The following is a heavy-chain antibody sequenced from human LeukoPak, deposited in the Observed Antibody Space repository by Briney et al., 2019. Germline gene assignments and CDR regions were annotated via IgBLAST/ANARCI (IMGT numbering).Heavy chain of an antibody. V-gene: IGHV4-38-2*01. D-gene: IGHD6-13*01. CDR3: ARAGAQQQLVDY. Sequence: SETLSLTCAVSGYSISSGYYWGWIRQPPGKGLEWIGSIYHSGSTYYNPSLKSRVTISVDTSKNQFSLKLSSVTAADTAVYYCARAGAQQQLVDYWGQGTLVTVSS. CDR2: IYHSGST. CDR1: GYSISSGYY. J-gene: IGHJ4*02.